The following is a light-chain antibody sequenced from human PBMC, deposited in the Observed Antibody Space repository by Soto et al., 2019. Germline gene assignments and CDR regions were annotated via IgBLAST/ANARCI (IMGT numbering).Light chain of an antibody. CDR3: QQLKTYPFT. V-gene: IGKV1-13*02. J-gene: IGKJ5*01. CDR2: DAS. CDR1: QGISSA. Sequence: AIQLTQSPSSLSASVGDRVSITSRASQGISSALAWYQHKPGKAPKILIYDASSLQSGVPSRFSGSESGTECTLTISSLQPEDFATYYCQQLKTYPFTFGQGTRLEIK.